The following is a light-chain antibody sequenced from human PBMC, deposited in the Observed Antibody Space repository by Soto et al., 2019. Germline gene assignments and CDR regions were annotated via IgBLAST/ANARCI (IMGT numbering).Light chain of an antibody. CDR3: SSYAGSRV. J-gene: IGLJ2*01. V-gene: IGLV2-23*01. CDR1: SSDVGSYNL. Sequence: QSALTQPASVSGSPGQSITISCTGTSSDVGSYNLVSWYQQHPGKAPKLMIYEGSKRPSGVSNRFSGSKSGNTASLTISGLQAEHEADYYGSSYAGSRVFGGGTKLTVL. CDR2: EGS.